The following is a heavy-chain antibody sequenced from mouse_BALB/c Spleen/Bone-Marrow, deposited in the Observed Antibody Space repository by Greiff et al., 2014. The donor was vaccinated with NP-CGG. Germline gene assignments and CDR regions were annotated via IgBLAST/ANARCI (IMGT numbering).Heavy chain of an antibody. V-gene: IGHV14-3*02. CDR3: ARDYGSSYYYAMDY. CDR1: GFNIKDTY. D-gene: IGHD1-1*01. Sequence: EVQLQQSGAELVKPGASVKLSCTASGFNIKDTYMHWVKQRPEQGLEWIGRIDPANGNTKYDPKFQGKATITADTSSNTAYLQLSSPTSEDTAVYYCARDYGSSYYYAMDYWGQGTSVTVSS. J-gene: IGHJ4*01. CDR2: IDPANGNT.